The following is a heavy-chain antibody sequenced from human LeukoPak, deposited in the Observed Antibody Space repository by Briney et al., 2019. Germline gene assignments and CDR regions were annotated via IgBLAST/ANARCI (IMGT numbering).Heavy chain of an antibody. CDR1: GFTLSGYT. CDR3: ASDRPSSLWFDAFDI. Sequence: GGSLRLSCAASGFTLSGYTIHWVRQAPGKGLEWVAFVPHDDSNKYYADSVKGRFSISRDKSKNTVYLQMNSLRTEDTAVYYCASDRPSSLWFDAFDIWGQGTMVTVSS. D-gene: IGHD3-10*01. V-gene: IGHV3-30-3*01. CDR2: VPHDDSNK. J-gene: IGHJ3*02.